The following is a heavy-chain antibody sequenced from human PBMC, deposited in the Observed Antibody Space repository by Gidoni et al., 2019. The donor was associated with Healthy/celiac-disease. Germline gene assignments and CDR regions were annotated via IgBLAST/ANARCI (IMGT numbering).Heavy chain of an antibody. J-gene: IGHJ5*02. CDR1: GGSISSSSYY. CDR2: SYYSGST. D-gene: IGHD2-2*01. CDR3: ARHFLGRTGVVGRRKTPNWFDP. Sequence: QLQLQESGPGLVKPSETLSLTCTVSGGSISSSSYYWGWIRQPPGKGLEWIGSSYYSGSTYYNPSLKSRVTISVDTSKNQFSLKLSSVTAADTAVYYCARHFLGRTGVVGRRKTPNWFDPWGQGTLVTVSS. V-gene: IGHV4-39*01.